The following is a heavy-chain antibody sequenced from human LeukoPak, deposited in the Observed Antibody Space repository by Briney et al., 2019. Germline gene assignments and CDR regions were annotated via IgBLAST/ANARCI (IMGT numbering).Heavy chain of an antibody. CDR1: GYTFTSYY. Sequence: ASVKVSCKASGYTFTSYYMHWVRQAPGQGLEWMGIINPSGGSTSYAQKFQGRVTMTRDTSTSTVYMELSSLRSEDTAVYYCARAPLDCSSTSCYTGPADYWGQGTLVTVSS. V-gene: IGHV1-46*01. D-gene: IGHD2-2*02. CDR3: ARAPLDCSSTSCYTGPADY. CDR2: INPSGGST. J-gene: IGHJ4*02.